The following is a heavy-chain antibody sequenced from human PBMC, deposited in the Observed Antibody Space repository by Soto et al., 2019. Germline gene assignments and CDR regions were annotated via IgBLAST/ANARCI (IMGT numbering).Heavy chain of an antibody. Sequence: QVQLVESGGGLVKPGGSLRLSCAASGFTFSDYYMSWIRQAPGKGLEWVSYISSSSSYTNYADSVKGRFTISRDNAKNSLYLQMIRLRAEDTALYYCARAHHRYSGYDYVDYWGQGTLVTVSS. D-gene: IGHD5-12*01. V-gene: IGHV3-11*05. CDR2: ISSSSSYT. CDR1: GFTFSDYY. J-gene: IGHJ4*02. CDR3: ARAHHRYSGYDYVDY.